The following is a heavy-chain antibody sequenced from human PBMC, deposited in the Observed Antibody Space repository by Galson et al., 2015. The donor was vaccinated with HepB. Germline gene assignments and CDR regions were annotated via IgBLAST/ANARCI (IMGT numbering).Heavy chain of an antibody. CDR2: IRYDGSNK. J-gene: IGHJ4*02. CDR1: GFTFSSYG. V-gene: IGHV3-30*02. D-gene: IGHD6-13*01. Sequence: SLRLSCAASGFTFSSYGMHWVRQAPGKGLEWVAFIRYDGSNKYYADSVKGRFTISRDNSKNTLYLQMNSLRAEDTAVYYCAKVLSPYSSSWNMLDYWGQGTLVTVSS. CDR3: AKVLSPYSSSWNMLDY.